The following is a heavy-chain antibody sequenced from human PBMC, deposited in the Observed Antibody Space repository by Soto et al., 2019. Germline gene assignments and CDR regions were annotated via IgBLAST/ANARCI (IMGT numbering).Heavy chain of an antibody. CDR3: AKAGLTTGGMAV. V-gene: IGHV3-30*18. CDR1: GFTFSTYA. J-gene: IGHJ6*02. CDR2: ISYDGSKK. D-gene: IGHD3-22*01. Sequence: QVQLVESGGGAVQPGRSLRLSCAASGFTFSTYAMHWVRQAPGKGLEWVAVISYDGSKKLFADSVKGRFTISRDNSTNAVYTQMNSLRLDDTVGSFCAKAGLTTGGMAVWGQGTTVPASS.